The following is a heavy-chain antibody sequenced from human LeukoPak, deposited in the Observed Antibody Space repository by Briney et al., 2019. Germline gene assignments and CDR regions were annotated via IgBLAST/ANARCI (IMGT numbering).Heavy chain of an antibody. Sequence: ASVTVSCKASGYTFTSYGISWVRQAPGQGLEWMGWISAYNGNTNYAQKLQGRVTMTTDTSTSTAYMELRSLRSDDTAVYYCARDQEVLRYFDWLLLTGGSSREYYFDYWGQGTLVTVSS. CDR1: GYTFTSYG. J-gene: IGHJ4*02. CDR2: ISAYNGNT. CDR3: ARDQEVLRYFDWLLLTGGSSREYYFDY. D-gene: IGHD3-9*01. V-gene: IGHV1-18*01.